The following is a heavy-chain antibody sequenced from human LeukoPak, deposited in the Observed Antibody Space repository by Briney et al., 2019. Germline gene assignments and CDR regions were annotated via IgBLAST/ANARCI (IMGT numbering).Heavy chain of an antibody. V-gene: IGHV3-23*01. CDR3: AKDSKTLDALDI. Sequence: GESLRLSCTASGFTFSGYGMSWVRQAPGKGLEWVSGISGSGSATYYADSVKGRFTISRDNSENSLYLQMNSLRADDTAVYYCAKDSKTLDALDIWGQGTMVTVSS. CDR2: ISGSGSAT. CDR1: GFTFSGYG. J-gene: IGHJ3*02.